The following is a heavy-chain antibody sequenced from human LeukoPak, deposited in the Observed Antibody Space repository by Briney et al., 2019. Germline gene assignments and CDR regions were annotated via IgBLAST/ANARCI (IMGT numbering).Heavy chain of an antibody. J-gene: IGHJ5*02. V-gene: IGHV3-21*01. CDR3: ARTMTTVNWFDP. Sequence: PGGSLRLSCAASGFTFSSYSMNWVRQAPGKGLEWVSSISSSSSYIYYADSVKGRFTISRDNAKNSLYLQMNSLRAEDTAVYYCARTMTTVNWFDPWGQGTLVTVSS. D-gene: IGHD4-17*01. CDR2: ISSSSSYI. CDR1: GFTFSSYS.